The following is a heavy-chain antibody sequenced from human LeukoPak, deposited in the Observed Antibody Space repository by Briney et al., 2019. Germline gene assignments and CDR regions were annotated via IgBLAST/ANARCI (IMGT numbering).Heavy chain of an antibody. CDR3: ATPLDYYDRSDSHQGGD. CDR1: GFTFSRHW. J-gene: IGHJ4*02. Sequence: GGSLRLSCVASGFTFSRHWMTWVRQAPGKGLEWVANIKHDGSEKNYVDSVKGRFAISRDNAKNSLYLQMNSLRAEDTAVYYCATPLDYYDRSDSHQGGDWGQGTLVTVSS. D-gene: IGHD3-22*01. V-gene: IGHV3-7*03. CDR2: IKHDGSEK.